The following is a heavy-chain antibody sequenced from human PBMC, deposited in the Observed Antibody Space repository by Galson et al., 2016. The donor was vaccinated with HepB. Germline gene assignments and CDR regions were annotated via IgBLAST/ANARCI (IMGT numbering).Heavy chain of an antibody. CDR2: IDTDVSNI. Sequence: SLRLSCAGSGFTFGNFQMHWVRQAPGKGLMWVAHIDTDVSNIGYAESVAGRFTISRDNAKNTLYLQMNSLRVEDTAVYYCIRDRDLKVGTAYHDAFDIWGQGTMVTVSS. CDR3: IRDRDLKVGTAYHDAFDI. D-gene: IGHD2-21*02. V-gene: IGHV3-74*01. CDR1: GFTFGNFQ. J-gene: IGHJ3*02.